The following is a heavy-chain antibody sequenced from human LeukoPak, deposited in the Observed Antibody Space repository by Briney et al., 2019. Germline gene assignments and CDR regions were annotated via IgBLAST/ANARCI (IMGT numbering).Heavy chain of an antibody. CDR2: ISGSGGST. V-gene: IGHV3-23*01. CDR3: AKMTGYSYGFFDY. Sequence: GGSLRLSCAASGFTFSSYAMHWVRQAPGKGLEWVSAISGSGGSTYYADSVKGRFTISRDNSKNTLYLQMNSLRAEDTAVYYCAKMTGYSYGFFDYWGQGTLVTVSS. J-gene: IGHJ4*02. CDR1: GFTFSSYA. D-gene: IGHD5-18*01.